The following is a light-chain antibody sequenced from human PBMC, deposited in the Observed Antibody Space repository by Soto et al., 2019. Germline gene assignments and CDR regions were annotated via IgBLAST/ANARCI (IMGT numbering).Light chain of an antibody. CDR3: SSYTSSDTLV. J-gene: IGLJ3*02. CDR1: NSDVGGYNY. CDR2: DVT. Sequence: QSALTQPASVSGSPGQSITISCTGSNSDVGGYNYVSWYQQHPGKVPNLIIYDVTHRPSGVSDRFSGSKSGNTDSLTISGLQADDEADYYCSSYTSSDTLVFGGGTKLTVL. V-gene: IGLV2-14*03.